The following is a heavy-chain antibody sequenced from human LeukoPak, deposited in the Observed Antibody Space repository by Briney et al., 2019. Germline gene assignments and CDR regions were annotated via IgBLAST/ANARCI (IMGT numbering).Heavy chain of an antibody. CDR2: IYYSGST. J-gene: IGHJ3*02. CDR3: AGQGIVGATPNAFDI. D-gene: IGHD1-26*01. Sequence: SETLSLTCTVSGGSISSSSYYWGWIRQPPGKGLEWIGSIYYSGSTYYNPSLKSRVTIFVDTSKNQFSLKLSSVTAADTAVYYCAGQGIVGATPNAFDIWGQGTMVTVSS. V-gene: IGHV4-39*01. CDR1: GGSISSSSYY.